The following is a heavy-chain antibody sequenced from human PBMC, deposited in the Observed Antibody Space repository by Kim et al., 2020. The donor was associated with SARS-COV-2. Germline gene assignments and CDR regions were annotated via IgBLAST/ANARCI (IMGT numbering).Heavy chain of an antibody. CDR2: IRNKPDRYTT. CDR3: ARVLPPSDDSSGYFGWFEP. D-gene: IGHD3-22*01. V-gene: IGHV3-72*01. CDR1: GFTFSDHF. Sequence: GGSLRLSCAASGFTFSDHFMDWVRQAPGKGLEWVGRIRNKPDRYTTEYGASVKGRFIISRDDSNNLIFLQMNSLKTEDTAFYYCARVLPPSDDSSGYFGWFEPWGQGTLVTVSS. J-gene: IGHJ5*02.